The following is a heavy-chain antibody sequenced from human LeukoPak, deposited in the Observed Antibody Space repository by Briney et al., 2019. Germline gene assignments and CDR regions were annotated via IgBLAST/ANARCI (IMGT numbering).Heavy chain of an antibody. D-gene: IGHD3-22*01. V-gene: IGHV1-46*01. CDR1: GYTFTSYY. Sequence: ASVKVSCKASGYTFTSYYMHWVRQAPRQGLEWMGIINPSGGSTNYAQKFQGRVTMTRDMSTSTVYMELSSLRSEDTAVYYCARDYGSGYMDYWGQGTLVTVSS. CDR3: ARDYGSGYMDY. J-gene: IGHJ4*02. CDR2: INPSGGST.